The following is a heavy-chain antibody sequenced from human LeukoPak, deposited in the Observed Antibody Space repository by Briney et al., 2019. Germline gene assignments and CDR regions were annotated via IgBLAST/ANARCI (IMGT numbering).Heavy chain of an antibody. D-gene: IGHD3-22*01. CDR1: GYTFTCYY. CDR3: ARRGYYYEFDY. J-gene: IGHJ4*02. V-gene: IGHV1-2*02. Sequence: ASVKVSCKASGYTFTCYYMHWVRQAPGQGLEWMGWINPNSGGTNYAQKFQGRVTMTRNTSISTAYMELSSLRSEDTAVYYCARRGYYYEFDYWGQGTLVTVSS. CDR2: INPNSGGT.